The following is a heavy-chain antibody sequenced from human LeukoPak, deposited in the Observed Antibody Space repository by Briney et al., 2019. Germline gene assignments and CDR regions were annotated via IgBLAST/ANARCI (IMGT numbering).Heavy chain of an antibody. D-gene: IGHD5-12*01. CDR2: IYYSGST. CDR3: ARDRPVAFYYYGMDV. Sequence: SETLSLTCTVSGGSISSGDYYWSWIRQPPGKGLEWIGYIYYSGSTYYNPSLKSRVTISVDKSKNQFSLKLSSVTAADTAVYYCARDRPVAFYYYGMDVWGQGTTVTVSS. CDR1: GGSISSGDYY. V-gene: IGHV4-30-4*08. J-gene: IGHJ6*02.